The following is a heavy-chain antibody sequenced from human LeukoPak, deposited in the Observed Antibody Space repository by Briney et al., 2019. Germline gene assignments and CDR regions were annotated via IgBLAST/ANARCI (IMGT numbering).Heavy chain of an antibody. CDR2: IGTAGDT. Sequence: GGSLRLSCAAPGFTFSSYDMHWVRQATGKGLEWVSAIGTAGDTYYPGSVKGRFTISRENAKNSLYLQMNSLRAGDTAVYYCARYSGSYGMDYWGQGTLVTVSS. V-gene: IGHV3-13*01. CDR1: GFTFSSYD. D-gene: IGHD1-26*01. J-gene: IGHJ4*02. CDR3: ARYSGSYGMDY.